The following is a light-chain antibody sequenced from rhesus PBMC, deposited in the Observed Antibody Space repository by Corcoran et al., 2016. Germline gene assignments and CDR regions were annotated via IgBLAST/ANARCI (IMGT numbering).Light chain of an antibody. CDR2: YSE. Sequence: SSDLTPPPSVSVSPGQTARITCGGDNIGRKSVHWYQQKPPQTPVLVIYYSEERPSGIPERFSGSKSDTIATLTISGVEAGDEADYFCQVWDTSRDQYIFGGGTRLTVL. CDR1: NIGRKS. V-gene: IGLV3-36*02. J-gene: IGLJ1*01. CDR3: QVWDTSRDQYI.